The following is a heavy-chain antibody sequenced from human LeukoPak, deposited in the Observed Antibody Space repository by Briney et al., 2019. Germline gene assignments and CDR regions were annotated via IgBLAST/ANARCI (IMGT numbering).Heavy chain of an antibody. CDR1: GYTFTNYA. CDR2: IHPSTGNP. CDR3: ASRNYYYDSSGLYY. J-gene: IGHJ4*02. D-gene: IGHD3-22*01. V-gene: IGHV7-4-1*02. Sequence: ASVKVSCKASGYTFTNYAMSWVRQAPGQGLEWMGWIHPSTGNPKYAQGFPGRFVFSLDTSVSTTYLQISSLKAEDTAVYYCASRNYYYDSSGLYYWREGTLVTVSS.